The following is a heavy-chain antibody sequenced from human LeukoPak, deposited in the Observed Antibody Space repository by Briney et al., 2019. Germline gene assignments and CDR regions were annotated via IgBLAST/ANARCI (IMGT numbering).Heavy chain of an antibody. CDR1: TGSISSGGFY. D-gene: IGHD5-12*01. CDR3: ARKGISGLKHGDAFDV. V-gene: IGHV4-31*03. CDR2: IYYSGTT. J-gene: IGHJ3*01. Sequence: PSETLSLTCTVSTGSISSGGFYRSWIRQRPGKGLEWIGFIYYSGTTYYNPSLKSRITLSIDTSKNQFSLNLTSVTAADTAVYYCARKGISGLKHGDAFDVWGQGTMVTV.